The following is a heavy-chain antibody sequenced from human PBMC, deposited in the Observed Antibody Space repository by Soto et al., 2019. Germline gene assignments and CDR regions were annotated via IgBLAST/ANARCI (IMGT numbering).Heavy chain of an antibody. J-gene: IGHJ6*02. V-gene: IGHV4-59*01. CDR3: ARDHRKSNYDILTGYYRHYYYGMDV. Sequence: PSETLSLTRTVSGGSISSYYWSWIRQPPGKGLEWIGYIYYSGSTNYNPSLKSRVTISVDTSKNQFSLKLSSVTAADTAVYYCARDHRKSNYDILTGYYRHYYYGMDVWGQGTTVTVSS. CDR1: GGSISSYY. D-gene: IGHD3-9*01. CDR2: IYYSGST.